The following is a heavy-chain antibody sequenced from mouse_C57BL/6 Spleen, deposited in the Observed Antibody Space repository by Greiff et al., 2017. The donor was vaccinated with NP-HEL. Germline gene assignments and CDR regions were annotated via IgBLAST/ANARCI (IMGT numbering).Heavy chain of an antibody. CDR2: INPDYGTT. CDR1: GYSFTDYN. Sequence: VQLQQSGPELVRPGASVKMSCKASGYSFTDYNMNWVKQSHGKSLEWIGVINPDYGTTSYNQKFKGKATLTVDQSSSTAYMQLNSLTSEDTAVYYCARPHVGSFAYWGKGTLVTVSA. D-gene: IGHD2-3*01. J-gene: IGHJ3*01. CDR3: ARPHVGSFAY. V-gene: IGHV1-39*01.